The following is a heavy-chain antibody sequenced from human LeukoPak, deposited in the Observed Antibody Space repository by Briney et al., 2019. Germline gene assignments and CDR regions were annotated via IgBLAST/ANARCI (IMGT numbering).Heavy chain of an antibody. V-gene: IGHV1-69*04. J-gene: IGHJ3*02. CDR1: GGTFSSYA. CDR2: IIPILGIA. CDR3: ARGTVDTAMARSSNAFDI. Sequence: SVKVSCKACGGTFSSYAISWVRQAPGQGLEWMGRIIPILGIANYAQKFQGRVTITADKSTSTAYMELSSLRSEDTAVYYCARGTVDTAMARSSNAFDIWGQGTMVTVSS. D-gene: IGHD5-18*01.